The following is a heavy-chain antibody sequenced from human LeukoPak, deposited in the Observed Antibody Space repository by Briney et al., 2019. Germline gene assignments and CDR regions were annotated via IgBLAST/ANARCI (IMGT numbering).Heavy chain of an antibody. CDR2: TKEDASEK. CDR1: GFTFSNYW. D-gene: IGHD1-26*01. Sequence: PSGGSLRLSCAASGFTFSNYWMTWVRQAPGKGLEWVANTKEDASEKYYVDSVRGRFTTSRDNAKNSLYLQMSSLRAEDTAVYYCARLHSGRYYGDAFDVWGQGTVVTVSS. CDR3: ARLHSGRYYGDAFDV. V-gene: IGHV3-7*03. J-gene: IGHJ3*01.